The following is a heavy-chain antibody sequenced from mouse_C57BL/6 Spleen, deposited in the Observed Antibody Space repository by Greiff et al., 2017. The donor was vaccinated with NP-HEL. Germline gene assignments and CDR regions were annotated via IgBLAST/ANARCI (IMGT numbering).Heavy chain of an antibody. V-gene: IGHV1-50*01. CDR3: ARLGDYYGSRYYAMDY. CDR1: GYTFTSYW. Sequence: QVQLQQPGAELVKPGASVKLSCKASGYTFTSYWMQWVKQRPGQGLEWIGEIDPSDSYTNYNQKFKGKATLTVDTSSSTAYMQLSSLTSEDSAVYYCARLGDYYGSRYYAMDYWGQGTSVTVSS. CDR2: IDPSDSYT. J-gene: IGHJ4*01. D-gene: IGHD1-1*01.